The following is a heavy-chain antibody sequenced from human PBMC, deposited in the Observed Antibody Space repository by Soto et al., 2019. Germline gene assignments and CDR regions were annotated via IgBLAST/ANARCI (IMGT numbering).Heavy chain of an antibody. D-gene: IGHD6-13*01. V-gene: IGHV4-4*02. CDR1: GGSISSSNW. Sequence: QVQLQESGPGLVKPSGTLSLTCAVSGGSISSSNWWSWVRQPPGKGLEWIGEIYHSGSTNYNPSHTGRVTLSVDKSKNQFSLELSSVTAADTAVYYCARAAMGGSSWPFDYWGQGTLVTVSS. CDR3: ARAAMGGSSWPFDY. CDR2: IYHSGST. J-gene: IGHJ4*02.